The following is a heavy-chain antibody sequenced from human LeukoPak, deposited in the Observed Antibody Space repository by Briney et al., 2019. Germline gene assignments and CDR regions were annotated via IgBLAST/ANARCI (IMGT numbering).Heavy chain of an antibody. V-gene: IGHV1-69*13. CDR1: VGTFSGYA. CDR3: AREWGYDFWIGYYTNAFDI. Sequence: SSVKVSSKASVGTFSGYAISWVSQAPGQGLEWMGGIIPIFGTANYAQKFQGRVTITADESPSPAYMELSTLRHQDTALFCCAREWGYDFWIGYYTNAFDIWGQGTIVGLSS. D-gene: IGHD3-3*01. CDR2: IIPIFGTA. J-gene: IGHJ3*02.